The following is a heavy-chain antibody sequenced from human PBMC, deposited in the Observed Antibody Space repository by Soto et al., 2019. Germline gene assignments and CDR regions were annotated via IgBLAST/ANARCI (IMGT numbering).Heavy chain of an antibody. D-gene: IGHD1-26*01. CDR1: GFSFSSYW. V-gene: IGHV3-7*05. CDR3: VTGMLYVGACLYFDC. Sequence: EVQLVESGGDMAQPGGSLRLSCAASGFSFSSYWMSWVRQAPGKGLAWVAKVNQDGSEKYYVDSVKGRFTLSRDSAENSLFLQMNSLRAQDTAVYYCVTGMLYVGACLYFDCWGQGTLFTVSS. CDR2: VNQDGSEK. J-gene: IGHJ4*02.